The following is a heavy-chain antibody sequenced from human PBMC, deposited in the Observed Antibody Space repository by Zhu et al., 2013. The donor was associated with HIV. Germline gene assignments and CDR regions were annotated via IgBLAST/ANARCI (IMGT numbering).Heavy chain of an antibody. CDR2: VYYSGST. CDR3: ARVLVGDPYFDS. V-gene: IGHV4-39*07. D-gene: IGHD2-8*02. J-gene: IGHJ4*02. CDR1: GGSISRNNYY. Sequence: VQLQESGPGLVKPSETLSLTCTVSGGSISRNNYYWGWIRQPPGKGLEWIGSVYYSGSTYYNPSLKSRVTISVDTSKNQFSLDLTSVTAADTAVYYCARVLVGDPYFDSWGQGTLVTVSS.